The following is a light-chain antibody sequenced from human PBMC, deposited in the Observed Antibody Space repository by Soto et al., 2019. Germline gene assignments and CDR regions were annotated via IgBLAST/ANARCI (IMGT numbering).Light chain of an antibody. CDR3: QQFCSYPLT. Sequence: EFVLTQSPGTLSLSPGERATLSCRASQTVRNNYLAWYQQKPGQAPRLLIYDASSRATGIPDRFSGGGSGTDFTLTISRLEPEDVAVDYCQQFCSYPLTFGGGTKVEIK. CDR1: QTVRNNY. CDR2: DAS. V-gene: IGKV3-20*01. J-gene: IGKJ4*01.